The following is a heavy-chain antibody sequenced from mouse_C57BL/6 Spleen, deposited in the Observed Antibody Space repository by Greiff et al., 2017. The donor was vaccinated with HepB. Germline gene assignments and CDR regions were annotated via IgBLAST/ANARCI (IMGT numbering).Heavy chain of an antibody. CDR1: GYTFTSYW. CDR3: ARRDYDSGY. D-gene: IGHD2-4*01. V-gene: IGHV1-64*01. CDR2: IHPNSGST. Sequence: VQLQESGAELVKPGASVKLSCKASGYTFTSYWMHWVKQRPGQGLEWIGMIHPNSGSTNYNEKFKSKATLTVDKSTSTAYMQLSSLTSEDSAVYYCARRDYDSGYWGQGTTLTVSS. J-gene: IGHJ2*01.